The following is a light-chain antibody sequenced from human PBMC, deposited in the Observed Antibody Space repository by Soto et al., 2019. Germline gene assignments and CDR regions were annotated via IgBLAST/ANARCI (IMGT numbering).Light chain of an antibody. Sequence: QLVLTQPPSASGTPGQRVTISCSGSGSNIGSNTVNWYQQLPGTAPKLLIYSNNQRPSGVPDRFSGSKSGTSASLAISGLQSEDEADYYCAAWDDSLNALVFGGGTKLTVL. CDR1: GSNIGSNT. J-gene: IGLJ3*02. V-gene: IGLV1-44*01. CDR2: SNN. CDR3: AAWDDSLNALV.